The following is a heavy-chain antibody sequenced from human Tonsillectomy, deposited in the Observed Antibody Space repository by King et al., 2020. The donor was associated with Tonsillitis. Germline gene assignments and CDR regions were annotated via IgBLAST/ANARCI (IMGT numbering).Heavy chain of an antibody. D-gene: IGHD3-22*01. J-gene: IGHJ3*02. CDR1: GFTFSSNS. V-gene: IGHV3-21*01. CDR3: VGGYYYGAFDI. CDR2: ISSSSSYI. Sequence: VQLVESGGGLVKPGGSLRLSCAASGFTFSSNSMNWVRQAPGKGLEWVSSISSSSSYIYYAGSVKGRSTISRDNAKNSLYLQMNSLRAEDTAVYYGVGGYYYGAFDIWGQGTMVTVSS.